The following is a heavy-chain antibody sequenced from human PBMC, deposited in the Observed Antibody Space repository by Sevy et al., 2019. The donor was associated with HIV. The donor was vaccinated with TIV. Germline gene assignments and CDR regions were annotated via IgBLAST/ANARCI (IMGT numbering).Heavy chain of an antibody. CDR2: IKEDGSDK. CDR1: EFTFSSYW. Sequence: GGSLRLSCAASEFTFSSYWTSWVRQAPGKGLEWVANIKEDGSDKYYVDSVKGRFTISRDDAKNSLYLQMNSLRAEDTAVYYCTRDDAFDIWGQGTMVTVSS. J-gene: IGHJ3*02. V-gene: IGHV3-7*01. CDR3: TRDDAFDI.